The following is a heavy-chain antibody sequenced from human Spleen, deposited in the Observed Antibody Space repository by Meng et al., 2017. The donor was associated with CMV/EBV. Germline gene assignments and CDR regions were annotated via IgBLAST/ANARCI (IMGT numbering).Heavy chain of an antibody. J-gene: IGHJ4*02. CDR3: ARGLRLGELSSKNFFDY. Sequence: ASVKVSCKASGYTFSGSGISWVRQAPGQGLEWMGWIYPNSGGTHYAQKFQGRLTVTRDTSISTGYMELSSLGSDDTAVYYCARGLRLGELSSKNFFDYWGEGTLVTVSS. D-gene: IGHD3-16*02. CDR1: GYTFSGSG. CDR2: IYPNSGGT. V-gene: IGHV1-2*02.